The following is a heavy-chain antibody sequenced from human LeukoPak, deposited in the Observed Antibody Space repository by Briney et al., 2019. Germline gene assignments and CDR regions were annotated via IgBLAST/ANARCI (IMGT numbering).Heavy chain of an antibody. CDR1: GGTFSSYA. Sequence: GASVKVSCKASGGTFSSYAISWVRQAPGQGLEWMGGIIPIFGTANYAQKFQGRVTITADESTSTAYMELSSLRSEDTAVYYCARAYRGVYSSVQWGHLYFDYWGQGTLVTVSS. V-gene: IGHV1-69*01. CDR3: ARAYRGVYSSVQWGHLYFDY. J-gene: IGHJ4*02. CDR2: IIPIFGTA. D-gene: IGHD2-8*01.